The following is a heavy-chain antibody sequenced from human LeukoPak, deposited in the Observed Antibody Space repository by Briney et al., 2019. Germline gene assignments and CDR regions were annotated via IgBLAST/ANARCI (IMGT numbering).Heavy chain of an antibody. D-gene: IGHD6-19*01. CDR2: ISSSSSYI. CDR1: GFTFSSYN. J-gene: IGHJ4*02. CDR3: ARDSSGWPKYYFAY. Sequence: GGSLRLSCAASGFTFSSYNMNWVRQAPGKGLDWVSSISSSSSYIYYADSVKGRFTISRDNAKNSLYLQMNSLRAEDTAVYYCARDSSGWPKYYFAYWGQGTLVTVSS. V-gene: IGHV3-21*01.